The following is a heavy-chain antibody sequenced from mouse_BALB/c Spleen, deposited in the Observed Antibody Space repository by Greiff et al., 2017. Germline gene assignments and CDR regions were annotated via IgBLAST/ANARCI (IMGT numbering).Heavy chain of an antibody. Sequence: VMLVESGPGLVQPSQSLSITCTVSGFSLTSYGVHWVRQSPGKGLEWLGVIWSGGSTDYNAAFIARLSISKDNSNSQVFFKMNSLQANDTAIYYCASNYDYDGGFAYWGQGTLVTVSA. CDR3: ASNYDYDGGFAY. J-gene: IGHJ3*01. D-gene: IGHD2-4*01. CDR1: GFSLTSYG. CDR2: IWSGGST. V-gene: IGHV2-2*02.